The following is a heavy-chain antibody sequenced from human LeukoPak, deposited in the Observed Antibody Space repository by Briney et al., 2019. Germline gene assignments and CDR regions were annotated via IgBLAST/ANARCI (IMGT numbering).Heavy chain of an antibody. V-gene: IGHV4-39*07. Sequence: EPSETLSLTCTVSGGSISSSSYYWGWIRQPPEKGLEWIGSMYYSGSTYYNPSLKSRVTISVDTSKNQFSLKLSSVTAADTAVYYCAKSSYSIFNYWGQGTLVTVSS. CDR2: MYYSGST. D-gene: IGHD5-18*01. J-gene: IGHJ4*02. CDR3: AKSSYSIFNY. CDR1: GGSISSSSYY.